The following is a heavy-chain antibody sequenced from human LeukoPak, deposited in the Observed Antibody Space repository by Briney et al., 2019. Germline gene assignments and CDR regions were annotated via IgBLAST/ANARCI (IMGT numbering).Heavy chain of an antibody. J-gene: IGHJ4*02. CDR2: IWYDGSNK. D-gene: IGHD4-17*01. V-gene: IGHV3-33*08. CDR3: ARESGFGDYPPGYFDY. Sequence: PGGSLRLSCAASGFTFSSYAMSWVRQAPGKGLEWVAVIWYDGSNKYYADSVKGRFTISRDNSKNTLYLQMNSLRAEDTAVYYCARESGFGDYPPGYFDYWGQGTLVTVSS. CDR1: GFTFSSYA.